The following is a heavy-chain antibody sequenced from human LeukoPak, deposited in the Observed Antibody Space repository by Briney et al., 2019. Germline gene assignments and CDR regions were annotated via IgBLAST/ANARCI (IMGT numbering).Heavy chain of an antibody. CDR2: ISGRGDST. CDR1: EFTFSSYA. V-gene: IGHV3-23*01. J-gene: IGHJ4*02. D-gene: IGHD5-18*01. Sequence: PGGSLRLSCAASEFTFSSYAMSWVRQAPGKGLEWVSAISGRGDSTYYADSVKGRFTISRDNSKNTLYLQMNSLRAEETAVYYCAGDGHTGMAVYHFDYWGQGALVTVSS. CDR3: AGDGHTGMAVYHFDY.